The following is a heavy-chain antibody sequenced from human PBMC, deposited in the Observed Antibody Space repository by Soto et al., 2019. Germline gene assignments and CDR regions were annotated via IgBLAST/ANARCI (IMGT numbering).Heavy chain of an antibody. CDR2: INSDGSST. Sequence: GGSLRLSCAACRFKFDDFAVHWVRQTPGKGLEWVSRINSDGSSTSYADSVKGRFTISRDNAKNTLYLQMNSLRAEDTAVYYCAVGEYYDFWSGYLHAFDISGQGTMVTVSS. V-gene: IGHV3-74*01. D-gene: IGHD3-3*01. J-gene: IGHJ3*02. CDR3: AVGEYYDFWSGYLHAFDI. CDR1: RFKFDDFA.